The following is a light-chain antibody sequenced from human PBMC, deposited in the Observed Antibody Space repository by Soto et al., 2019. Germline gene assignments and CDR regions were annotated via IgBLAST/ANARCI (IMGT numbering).Light chain of an antibody. CDR2: EVN. V-gene: IGLV2-8*01. CDR3: TSYAGSNNFVV. CDR1: NSDVGGYNY. Sequence: QSVLTQPPSASGSPGQSVAISCTGTNSDVGGYNYVSWYQQHPGKAPKLMIYEVNKRPSGVPDRFSGSKSGNTASLTVSGLQADDEADYYCTSYAGSNNFVVYGGGTKVTVL. J-gene: IGLJ2*01.